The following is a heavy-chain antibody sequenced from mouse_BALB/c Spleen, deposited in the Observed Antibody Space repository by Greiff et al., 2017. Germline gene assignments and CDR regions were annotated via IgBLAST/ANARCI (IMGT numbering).Heavy chain of an antibody. CDR2: INPSTGYT. Sequence: VQLQQSGAELAKPGASVKMSCKASGYTFTSYWMHWVKQRPGQGLEWIGYINPSTGYTEYNQKFKDKATLTADKSSSTAYMQLSSLTSEDSAVYYCARPITTVVATYYAMDYWGQGTSVTVSS. J-gene: IGHJ4*01. CDR3: ARPITTVVATYYAMDY. D-gene: IGHD1-1*01. V-gene: IGHV1-7*01. CDR1: GYTFTSYW.